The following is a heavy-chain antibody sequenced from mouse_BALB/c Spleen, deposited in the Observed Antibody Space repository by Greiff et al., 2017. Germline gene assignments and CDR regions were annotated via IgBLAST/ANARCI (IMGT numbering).Heavy chain of an antibody. D-gene: IGHD1-1*02. CDR1: GFTFSSYA. V-gene: IGHV5-9-3*01. Sequence: EVQLVESGGGLVKPGGSLKLSCAASGFTFSSYAMSWVRQTPEKRLEWVATISSGGSYTYYPDSVKGRFTISRDNAKNTLYLQMSSLRSEDTAMYYCASFDYVNYGDYWGQGTTLTVAS. CDR3: ASFDYVNYGDY. CDR2: ISSGGSYT. J-gene: IGHJ2*01.